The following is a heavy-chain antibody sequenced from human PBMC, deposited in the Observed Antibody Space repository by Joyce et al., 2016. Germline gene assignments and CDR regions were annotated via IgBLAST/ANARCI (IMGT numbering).Heavy chain of an antibody. CDR2: SNPKSGAT. CDR3: ARDEAFYDFWYGYYKVY. Sequence: QVQLVQSGAEMKKPGASVTVSCKASGFTFTDYYNHWVRQAPGQGLELMGWSNPKSGATNYTQKFQGRITMTRDTSISTAYMELGRLRSDDTAVYYCARDEAFYDFWYGYYKVYWGQGTLVTVSS. V-gene: IGHV1-2*02. CDR1: GFTFTDYY. D-gene: IGHD3-3*01. J-gene: IGHJ4*02.